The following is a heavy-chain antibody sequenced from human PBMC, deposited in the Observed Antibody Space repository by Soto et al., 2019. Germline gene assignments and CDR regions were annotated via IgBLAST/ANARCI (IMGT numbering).Heavy chain of an antibody. CDR2: IIPIFGTA. D-gene: IGHD3-22*01. CDR1: GGTLSSYA. J-gene: IGHJ1*01. V-gene: IGHV1-69*12. Sequence: QVQLVQSGAEVKKPGSSVKVSCKASGGTLSSYAIRWVRQAPGQGLEWMGGIIPIFGTANYAQKFQGRVTITAGESTSTAYMELSSLRSEDTAVYYCARAPRGYYDSSGYYFEYFQHWGQGTLVTVSS. CDR3: ARAPRGYYDSSGYYFEYFQH.